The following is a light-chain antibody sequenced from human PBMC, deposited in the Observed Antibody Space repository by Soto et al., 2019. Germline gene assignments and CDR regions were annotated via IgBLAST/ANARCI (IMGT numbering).Light chain of an antibody. J-gene: IGKJ5*01. Sequence: ATLSCRAIQWVGSSYLAWYQQQPGHAPRLLIYDASSRATVIPDRFSGSGSGTDFTLTISSRETEDFALYYCQQYHGSAPITFGQGARLEIK. CDR2: DAS. CDR1: QWVGSSY. CDR3: QQYHGSAPIT. V-gene: IGKV3-20*01.